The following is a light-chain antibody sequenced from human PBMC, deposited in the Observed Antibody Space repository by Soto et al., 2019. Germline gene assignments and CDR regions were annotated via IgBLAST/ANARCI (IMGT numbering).Light chain of an antibody. J-gene: IGLJ1*01. CDR1: SXNIGSNY. Sequence: SVLTQPPSASGTPGQRVTISCSGSSXNIGSNYVYWYQQLPGTAPKLLIYSNNQRSSGVPDRFSGSKSGTSASLAISGLRSEDEADYYCAAWDDSLSGPRYVFGTGTKVTVL. CDR3: AAWDDSLSGPRYV. V-gene: IGLV1-47*02. CDR2: SNN.